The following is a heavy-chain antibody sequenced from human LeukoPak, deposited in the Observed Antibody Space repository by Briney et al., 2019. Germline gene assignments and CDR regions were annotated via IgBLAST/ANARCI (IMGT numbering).Heavy chain of an antibody. D-gene: IGHD6-13*01. J-gene: IGHJ3*02. Sequence: GASVKVSCKASGYTFTSYGISWVRQAPGQGLEWVGWTSVYNGNTNYAQKLQGRVTMTTDTSTSTAYMELRSLRFDDTAVYYCARDQSVRLLQTSSTYFKHVFAIWGQGSMVTVSS. V-gene: IGHV1-18*01. CDR3: ARDQSVRLLQTSSTYFKHVFAI. CDR1: GYTFTSYG. CDR2: TSVYNGNT.